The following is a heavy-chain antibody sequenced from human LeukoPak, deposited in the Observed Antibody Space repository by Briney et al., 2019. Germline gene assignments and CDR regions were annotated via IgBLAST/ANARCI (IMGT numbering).Heavy chain of an antibody. D-gene: IGHD6-6*01. CDR3: ARRVAYSSSNMDYFDY. V-gene: IGHV5-51*01. J-gene: IGHJ4*02. Sequence: GESLKISCKGSGYSFTSYWIGWVRQMPGKGLEWMGIIYPGDSDTRYSPSFQGQVTISADKSISTDYLQWSSLKASDTAMYYCARRVAYSSSNMDYFDYWGQGTLVTVSS. CDR1: GYSFTSYW. CDR2: IYPGDSDT.